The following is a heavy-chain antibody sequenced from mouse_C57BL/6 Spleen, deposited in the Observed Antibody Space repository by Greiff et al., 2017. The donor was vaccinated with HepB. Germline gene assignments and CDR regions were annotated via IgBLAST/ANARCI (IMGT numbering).Heavy chain of an antibody. V-gene: IGHV1-26*01. CDR2: INPNNGGT. Sequence: VQLQQSGPELVKPGASVKISCKASGYTFTDYYMNWVKQSHGKSLEWIGDINPNNGGTSYNQKFKGKATLTVDKSSSTAYMELRSLTSEDSAVYYCARYGSGVDYWGQGTTLTVSS. D-gene: IGHD1-1*01. CDR1: GYTFTDYY. CDR3: ARYGSGVDY. J-gene: IGHJ2*01.